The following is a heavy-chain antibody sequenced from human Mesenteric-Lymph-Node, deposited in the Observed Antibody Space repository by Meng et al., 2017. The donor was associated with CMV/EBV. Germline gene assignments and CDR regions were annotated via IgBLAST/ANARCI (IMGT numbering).Heavy chain of an antibody. J-gene: IGHJ6*02. D-gene: IGHD6-19*01. CDR2: MNPNSGNT. V-gene: IGHV1-8*01. CDR1: GYTFTSYD. Sequence: ASVTVSCKASGYTFTSYDINWVRQATGQGLEWMGWMNPNSGNTGYAQKFQGRVTMTRNTSISTAYMELSSLRSEDTAVYYCARGAYSSGWRSYYYYYGMDVWGQGTTVTSP. CDR3: ARGAYSSGWRSYYYYYGMDV.